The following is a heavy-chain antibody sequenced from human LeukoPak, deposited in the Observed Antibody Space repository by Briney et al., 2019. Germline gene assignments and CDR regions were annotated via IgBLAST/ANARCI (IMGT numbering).Heavy chain of an antibody. J-gene: IGHJ4*02. V-gene: IGHV1-46*01. CDR1: GYTFTIYY. D-gene: IGHD6-6*01. CDR3: ARGSLARPVDY. CDR2: INPSGGST. Sequence: ASVKVSCKASGYTFTIYYMHWVRQAPGQGLEWMGMINPSGGSTSYAQKFQGRVTMTRDTSTSTVYMELSSLRSEDTAVYYCARGSLARPVDYWGQGTLVTVSS.